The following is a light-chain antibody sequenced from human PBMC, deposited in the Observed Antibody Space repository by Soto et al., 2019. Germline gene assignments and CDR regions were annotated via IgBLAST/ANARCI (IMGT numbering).Light chain of an antibody. CDR2: SDN. CDR1: NTNIGRHT. Sequence: QSVLTQPPSASGTPGQRVTISCSGSNTNIGRHTVNWYQQFPGTAPKLLIHSDNQRPSGVPARFSGSKSGTSASLAISGLQSEDEADYYCAGCDDSLTEVFGGGTKLTVL. V-gene: IGLV1-44*01. CDR3: AGCDDSLTEV. J-gene: IGLJ2*01.